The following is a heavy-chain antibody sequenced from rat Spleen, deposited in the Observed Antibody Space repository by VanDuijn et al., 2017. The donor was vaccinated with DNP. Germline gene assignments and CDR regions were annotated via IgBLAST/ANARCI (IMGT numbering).Heavy chain of an antibody. D-gene: IGHD3-8*01. J-gene: IGHJ2*01. Sequence: EVQLVESGGGLVQPGRSLILSCTASGFIFSDHNMAWVRQAPKKGLEWVATISYDGSSTYYRASVKGRFSLSRDNAKNTLYLKGNSLRSEDTATYYCTSNPHIRTAAPFDYWGQGVMVTVSS. CDR1: GFIFSDHN. CDR3: TSNPHIRTAAPFDY. CDR2: ISYDGSST. V-gene: IGHV5-7*01.